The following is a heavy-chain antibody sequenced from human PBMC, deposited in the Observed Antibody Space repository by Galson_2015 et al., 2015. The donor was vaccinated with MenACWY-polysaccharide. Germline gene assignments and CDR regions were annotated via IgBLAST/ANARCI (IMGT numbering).Heavy chain of an antibody. Sequence: SLRLSCAASGFAVSSRAMSWVRQAPGKEPEWIAAITNNAGKTYYAHSVMGRITISRDSSSNTESLQMNSLRVEDTALYFCAKDHASFGWPTFDSWGPGTLVTVSS. CDR3: AKDHASFGWPTFDS. CDR2: ITNNAGKT. D-gene: IGHD3-10*01. J-gene: IGHJ4*02. CDR1: GFAVSSRA. V-gene: IGHV3-23*01.